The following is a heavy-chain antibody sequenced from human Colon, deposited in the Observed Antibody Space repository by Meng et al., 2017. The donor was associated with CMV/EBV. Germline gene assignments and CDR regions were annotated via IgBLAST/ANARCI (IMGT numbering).Heavy chain of an antibody. J-gene: IGHJ4*02. CDR3: ATAGACSTTSCRARYFDY. D-gene: IGHD2-2*01. V-gene: IGHV3-74*01. Sequence: GESLKISCAASGFTFSSYWMHWVRQAPGKGLVWVSRINSDGSSTNYADSVNGRFTISRATAKNTLYLQLNSLRAEDTAAYYCATAGACSTTSCRARYFDYWGQGTLVTVSS. CDR2: INSDGSST. CDR1: GFTFSSYW.